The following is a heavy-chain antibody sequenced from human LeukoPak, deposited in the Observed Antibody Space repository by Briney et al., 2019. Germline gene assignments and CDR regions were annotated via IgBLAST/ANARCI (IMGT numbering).Heavy chain of an antibody. J-gene: IGHJ4*02. Sequence: SETLSLTCAVYGGSFSGYYWSWIRQPPGKGLEWIGEINHSGSTNYNPSLKSRVTISVDTSENQFSLKLSSVTAADTAVYYCARANPYCGGDCYSGRRFDYWGQGTLVTVSS. D-gene: IGHD2-21*02. CDR2: INHSGST. V-gene: IGHV4-34*01. CDR3: ARANPYCGGDCYSGRRFDY. CDR1: GGSFSGYY.